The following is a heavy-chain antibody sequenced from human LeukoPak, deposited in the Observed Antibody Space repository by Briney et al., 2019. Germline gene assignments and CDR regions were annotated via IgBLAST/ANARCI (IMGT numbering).Heavy chain of an antibody. D-gene: IGHD3-10*01. J-gene: IGHJ4*02. V-gene: IGHV3-66*01. CDR2: IYSGGST. Sequence: GGSLRLSCAASGFTVSKHYMRWVRQAPGKGPEWVSVIYSGGSTYYADTVKGRFTISRDNSKNTLYLQMNSLRAEDTAVYYCARDRWYGAYYFDYWGQGTLVTVSS. CDR1: GFTVSKHY. CDR3: ARDRWYGAYYFDY.